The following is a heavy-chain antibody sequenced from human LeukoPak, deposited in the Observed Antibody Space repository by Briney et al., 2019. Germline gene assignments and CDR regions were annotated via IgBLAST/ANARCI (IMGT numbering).Heavy chain of an antibody. Sequence: PGGSLRLSRAASRFTFSTYAMSWVRQAPGKGLEWVSSITGTGGTTYYADSVMGRFTISRDNSKNTLSLQVDSLRVEDTAVYYCAKSGTAYFDYWGQGTLVTVSS. CDR2: ITGTGGTT. D-gene: IGHD1-7*01. CDR3: AKSGTAYFDY. V-gene: IGHV3-23*01. J-gene: IGHJ4*02. CDR1: RFTFSTYA.